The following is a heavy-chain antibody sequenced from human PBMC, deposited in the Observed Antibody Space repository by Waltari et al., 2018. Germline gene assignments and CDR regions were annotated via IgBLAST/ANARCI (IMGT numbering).Heavy chain of an antibody. CDR1: GFTFVHAG. J-gene: IGHJ4*01. Sequence: QVQLVESGGGVVQPGRSLRLSCAASGFTFVHAGMRWVRPAPCKVLEWGAVGAKDGNEKHCADYVLGRFSGSRDHSNNTVYLQMISLRPDDTAIDYCAKQYGHSYSFDSWGRGTLVTVSS. D-gene: IGHD3-10*01. CDR3: AKQYGHSYSFDS. CDR2: GAKDGNEK. V-gene: IGHV3-30*18.